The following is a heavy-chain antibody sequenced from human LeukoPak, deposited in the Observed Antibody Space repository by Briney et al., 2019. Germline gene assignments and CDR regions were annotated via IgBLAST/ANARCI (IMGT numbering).Heavy chain of an antibody. V-gene: IGHV4-38-2*02. CDR3: ARYDYGDPIDY. J-gene: IGHJ4*02. CDR2: IYHSGRT. CDR1: RYSISSGYY. Sequence: SETLSLTCTPARYSISSGYYWGWIRQPPGKGLEWIGSIYHSGRTYYNPSLKSRVTISIDTSKNQFSLKLSSVAAADTAVYYCARYDYGDPIDYWGQGTLVTVSS. D-gene: IGHD4-17*01.